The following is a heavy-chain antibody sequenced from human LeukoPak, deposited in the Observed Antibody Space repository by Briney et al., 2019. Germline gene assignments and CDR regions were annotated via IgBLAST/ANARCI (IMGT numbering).Heavy chain of an antibody. J-gene: IGHJ4*02. V-gene: IGHV3-30*03. D-gene: IGHD6-19*01. Sequence: GGSLRLSCEASGFTFSSYSMTWVRQAPGKGLEWVAVIVYDGSYKYYADSVKGRFTISRNNSKNTLYLQMNSLRAEDTAVYYCVLGGSSGWNYFDYWGQGTLVTVSS. CDR1: GFTFSSYS. CDR3: VLGGSSGWNYFDY. CDR2: IVYDGSYK.